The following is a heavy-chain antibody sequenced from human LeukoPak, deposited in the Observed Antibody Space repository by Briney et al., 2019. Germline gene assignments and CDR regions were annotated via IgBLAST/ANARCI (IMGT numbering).Heavy chain of an antibody. CDR3: ASQIAAAAFDI. J-gene: IGHJ3*02. CDR1: GYSFTYYW. CDR2: IDPSDSYT. D-gene: IGHD6-13*01. Sequence: GESLEISCKGSGYSFTYYWISWVRQMPGKGLEWMGRIDPSDSYTNYSPSFQGHVTISADKSISTAYLQWSSLKASDTAMYYCASQIAAAAFDIWGQGTMVTVSS. V-gene: IGHV5-10-1*01.